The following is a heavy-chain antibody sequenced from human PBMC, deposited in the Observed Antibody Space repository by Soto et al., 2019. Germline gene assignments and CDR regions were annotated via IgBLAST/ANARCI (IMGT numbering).Heavy chain of an antibody. J-gene: IGHJ4*02. CDR3: ATDLGYYDSSGYDY. Sequence: GASVKVYCKVSGYTLTELSMHWLRQSRGKGLEWMGGFDPEDGETIYAQKFQGRVTMTEDTSTDTAYMELSSLRSEDTAVYYCATDLGYYDSSGYDYWGQGTLVTVSS. CDR2: FDPEDGET. D-gene: IGHD3-22*01. CDR1: GYTLTELS. V-gene: IGHV1-24*01.